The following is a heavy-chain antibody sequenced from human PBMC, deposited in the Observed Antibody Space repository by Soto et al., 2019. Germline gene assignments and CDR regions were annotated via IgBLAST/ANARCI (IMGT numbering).Heavy chain of an antibody. CDR2: ISWDGGST. D-gene: IGHD3-9*01. CDR1: GFTFDDYT. Sequence: GGSLRLSCAASGFTFDDYTMHRVRQAPGKGLEWVSLISWDGGSTYYADSVKGRFTISRDNSKNSLYLQMNSLRTEDTALYYCAKDGLLRYFDWLSGNYFDYWGQGTLVTVSS. V-gene: IGHV3-43*01. J-gene: IGHJ4*02. CDR3: AKDGLLRYFDWLSGNYFDY.